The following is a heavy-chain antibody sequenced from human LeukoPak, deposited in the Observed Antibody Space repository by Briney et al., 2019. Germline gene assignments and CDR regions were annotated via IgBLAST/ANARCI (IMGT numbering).Heavy chain of an antibody. J-gene: IGHJ6*03. V-gene: IGHV1-46*01. CDR1: GYIFTSYY. CDR2: INPSGGSI. Sequence: GASVKVSCKASGYIFTSYYMYWVRQAPGQGLEWMGIINPSGGSIRYAQKFQGRVTMTRDTSINTAYMELSSLKSDDTAIYYCARGGIGRIAMVVDYYMDVWGKGTTVTISS. CDR3: ARGGIGRIAMVVDYYMDV. D-gene: IGHD3-22*01.